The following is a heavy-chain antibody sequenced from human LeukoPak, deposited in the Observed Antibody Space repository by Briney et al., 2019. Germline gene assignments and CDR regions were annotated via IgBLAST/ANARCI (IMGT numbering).Heavy chain of an antibody. CDR2: INGNGGST. Sequence: RGSLRLSCAASGFTFDDYGMSWVRQAPGKGLEWVSGINGNGGSTGYGGSMKGRFTISRDNAKNSLYLQMNSLRVEDTALYHCARNYHGSGSTAFDIWGQGTMVTVSS. D-gene: IGHD3-10*01. J-gene: IGHJ3*02. CDR3: ARNYHGSGSTAFDI. V-gene: IGHV3-20*01. CDR1: GFTFDDYG.